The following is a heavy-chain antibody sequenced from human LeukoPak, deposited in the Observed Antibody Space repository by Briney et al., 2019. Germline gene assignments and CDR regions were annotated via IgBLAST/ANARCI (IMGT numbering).Heavy chain of an antibody. CDR2: FYHSGST. J-gene: IGHJ6*03. CDR3: ARHPSYGGYYYYMDV. V-gene: IGHV4-38-2*01. Sequence: PSETLSLTCAVSGYSIDSGSYWGWIRQPPGKGLEWIGSFYHSGSTYYNPSLKSRVATSVDTSKNQVSLKLRSGTAADTAVYYCARHPSYGGYYYYMDVWGKGTTVTVSS. CDR1: GYSIDSGSY. D-gene: IGHD4-23*01.